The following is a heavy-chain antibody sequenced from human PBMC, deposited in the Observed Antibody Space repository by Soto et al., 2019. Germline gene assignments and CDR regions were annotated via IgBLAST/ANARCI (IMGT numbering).Heavy chain of an antibody. D-gene: IGHD6-19*01. V-gene: IGHV3-23*01. CDR2: ISGSGGST. CDR1: GFTFSSYA. J-gene: IGHJ4*02. Sequence: GGSLRLSCAASGFTFSSYAMSWVRQAPGKGLEWVSAISGSGGSTYYAGSVKGRFTISRDNSKNTLYLQMNSLRAEDTAVYYCAKGPSIAVAAMPSHFDYWGQGTLVTVSS. CDR3: AKGPSIAVAAMPSHFDY.